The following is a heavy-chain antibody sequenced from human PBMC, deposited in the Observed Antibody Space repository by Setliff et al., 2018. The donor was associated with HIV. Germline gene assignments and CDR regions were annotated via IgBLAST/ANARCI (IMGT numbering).Heavy chain of an antibody. CDR1: GFTFSAYA. Sequence: GGSLRLSCAASGFTFSAYAMTWVRQAPGKGLEWVSATTSNGRTTDYAESVRGRFILSRDNSGNTLYLQMTSLRAEDTATYYCAKAWGSGYPSFESALMFDVWGQGTL. CDR3: AKAWGSGYPSFESALMFDV. D-gene: IGHD3-16*01. CDR2: TTSNGRTT. J-gene: IGHJ4*02. V-gene: IGHV3-23*01.